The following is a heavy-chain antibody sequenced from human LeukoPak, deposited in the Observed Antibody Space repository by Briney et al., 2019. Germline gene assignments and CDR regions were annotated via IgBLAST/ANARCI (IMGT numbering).Heavy chain of an antibody. Sequence: PSETLPLTCIVSGGSISSYSWNWIRQPPGKGLEWIGYIHYSGNSNYNPSLKSRVTISVDTSKNQLSLKLSSVTAADTAVYYCARSWGAGTTVVWGQGTLVTVSP. CDR3: ARSWGAGTTVV. V-gene: IGHV4-59*01. CDR2: IHYSGNS. D-gene: IGHD1-7*01. CDR1: GGSISSYS. J-gene: IGHJ4*02.